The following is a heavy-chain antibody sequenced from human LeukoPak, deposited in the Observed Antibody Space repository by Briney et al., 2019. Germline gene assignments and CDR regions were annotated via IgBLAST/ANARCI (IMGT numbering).Heavy chain of an antibody. V-gene: IGHV3-30*03. CDR2: TASDLNVK. CDR1: GFTFRNYG. CDR3: AREGYYGSGSPPSLYFDY. Sequence: GGSLTLSCAASGFTFRNYGIHWVRQSPGKALGWVAVTASDLNVKLYADSVKGRFTISRDNSRSTLYLQMNSLRPEDTAIYYCAREGYYGSGSPPSLYFDYWGQGTLVTVSS. D-gene: IGHD3-10*01. J-gene: IGHJ4*02.